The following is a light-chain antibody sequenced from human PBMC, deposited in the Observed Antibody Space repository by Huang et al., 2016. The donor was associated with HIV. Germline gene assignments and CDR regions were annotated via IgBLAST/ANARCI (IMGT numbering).Light chain of an antibody. CDR3: QQYNSWPWT. Sequence: EIVMTQSPATLSVSPGERATLSCRASQSVGSKLAWYQHKPGQAPRLLIYGASTRATGIPARFSGSGSGTEFTLTISSLQSEDFAGYFCQQYNSWPWTFGQGTKVEIK. CDR1: QSVGSK. V-gene: IGKV3-15*01. J-gene: IGKJ1*01. CDR2: GAS.